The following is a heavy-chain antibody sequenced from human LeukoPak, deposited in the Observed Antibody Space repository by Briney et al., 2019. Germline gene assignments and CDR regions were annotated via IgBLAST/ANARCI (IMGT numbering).Heavy chain of an antibody. J-gene: IGHJ3*02. D-gene: IGHD3-22*01. Sequence: SVKVSCKASGGTFSSYAISWVRQAPGQGLGWMGRIIPIFGTANYAQKFQGRVTITTDESTSTAYMELSSLRSEDTAVYYCARLGYYDSSGYYRVGAFDIWGQGTMVTVSS. CDR1: GGTFSSYA. V-gene: IGHV1-69*05. CDR3: ARLGYYDSSGYYRVGAFDI. CDR2: IIPIFGTA.